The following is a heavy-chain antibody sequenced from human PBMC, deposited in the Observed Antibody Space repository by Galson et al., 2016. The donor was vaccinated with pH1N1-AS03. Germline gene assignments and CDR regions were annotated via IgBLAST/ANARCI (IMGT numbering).Heavy chain of an antibody. CDR3: GRSYLGSHHFYYYGLEV. J-gene: IGHJ6*02. D-gene: IGHD3-10*01. Sequence: SLRLSRAASGFNVNNNYMTWVRQAPGKGLDWVSVIYSGGITYYADSVKGRFFISRDTFTNTLYLQMSSLTAADTAVYFCGRSYLGSHHFYYYGLEVWGQGTMVTVSS. CDR2: IYSGGIT. CDR1: GFNVNNNY. V-gene: IGHV3-53*01.